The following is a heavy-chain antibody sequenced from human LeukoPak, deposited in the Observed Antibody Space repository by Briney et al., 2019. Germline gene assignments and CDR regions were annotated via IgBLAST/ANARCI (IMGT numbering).Heavy chain of an antibody. V-gene: IGHV4-4*02. Sequence: PSGNLSLTCAVSGGSISSSNWWSWVRQPPGKGRGWSGEISHMGRTNYNRSLKSQVTISVDTSKNHFSLNLSPVPAADPTVYYCARGGGRVVAAHAGLFDYWGQGTLVTVSS. J-gene: IGHJ4*02. CDR3: ARGGGRVVAAHAGLFDY. D-gene: IGHD2-15*01. CDR2: ISHMGRT. CDR1: GGSISSSNW.